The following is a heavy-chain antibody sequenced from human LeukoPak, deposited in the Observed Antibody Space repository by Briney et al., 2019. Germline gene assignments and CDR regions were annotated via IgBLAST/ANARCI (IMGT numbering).Heavy chain of an antibody. Sequence: GGSLRLSCAASGFTFSSYSMNWVRQAPGKGLEWVSYISSSSSTIYYAGSVKGRFTISRDNAKNSLYLQMNSLRAEDTAVYYCAREDGVWGQGTMVTVSS. J-gene: IGHJ3*01. V-gene: IGHV3-48*01. CDR3: AREDGV. CDR1: GFTFSSYS. CDR2: ISSSSSTI. D-gene: IGHD5-24*01.